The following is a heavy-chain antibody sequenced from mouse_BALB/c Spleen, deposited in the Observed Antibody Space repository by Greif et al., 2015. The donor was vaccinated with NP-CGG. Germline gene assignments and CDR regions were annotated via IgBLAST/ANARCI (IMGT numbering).Heavy chain of an antibody. Sequence: ESGPGLVKPSQSLSLTCSVTGYSITSGYYRNWIRQFPGNKLEWLGFISYDGSNNYNTSLKNRISITRDTSKNQCFLKLNSVTTEDTATDYCARYYDYFDYWGQGTTLTGSS. V-gene: IGHV3-6*02. CDR3: ARYYDYFDY. CDR2: ISYDGSN. CDR1: GYSITSGYY. D-gene: IGHD1-1*01. J-gene: IGHJ2*01.